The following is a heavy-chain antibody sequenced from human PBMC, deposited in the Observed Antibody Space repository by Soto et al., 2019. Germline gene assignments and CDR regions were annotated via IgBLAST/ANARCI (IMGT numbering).Heavy chain of an antibody. V-gene: IGHV1-3*01. CDR3: ARGYCSGGSCYSNGRYYYGMDV. Sequence: ASVKVSCKASGYTFTSYAMHWVRQAPGQRLEWMGWINAGNGNTKYSQKFQGRVTITRDTSASTAYMELSSLRSEDTAVYYCARGYCSGGSCYSNGRYYYGMDVWGQGTTVTVSS. D-gene: IGHD2-15*01. CDR2: INAGNGNT. J-gene: IGHJ6*02. CDR1: GYTFTSYA.